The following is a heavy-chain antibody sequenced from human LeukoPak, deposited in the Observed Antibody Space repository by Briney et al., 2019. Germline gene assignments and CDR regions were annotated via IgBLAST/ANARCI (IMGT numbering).Heavy chain of an antibody. V-gene: IGHV4-30-2*03. CDR1: GGSVGSDTYS. Sequence: SETLSLTCAVSGGSVGSDTYSWSWIRQPPGKGLEWIGSIYYSGNTYYNASLKSQVSISIDTSKNQFSLKLTSVTAADTAVYYCARQTGSGLFILPGGQGTLVTVSS. CDR2: IYYSGNT. CDR3: ARQTGSGLFILP. D-gene: IGHD3/OR15-3a*01. J-gene: IGHJ4*02.